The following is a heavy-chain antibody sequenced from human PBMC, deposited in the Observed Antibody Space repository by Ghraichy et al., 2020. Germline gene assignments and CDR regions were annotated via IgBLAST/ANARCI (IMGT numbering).Heavy chain of an antibody. D-gene: IGHD3-9*01. J-gene: IGHJ6*02. CDR2: IKSKTDGGTT. CDR1: GFTFSNAW. V-gene: IGHV3-15*01. CDR3: TTDEYDILTQGHYYYGMDV. Sequence: GGSLRLSCAASGFTFSNAWMSWVRQAPGKGLEWVGRIKSKTDGGTTDYAAPVKGRFTISRDDSKNTLYLQMNSLKTEDTAVYYCTTDEYDILTQGHYYYGMDVWGQGTTVTVSS.